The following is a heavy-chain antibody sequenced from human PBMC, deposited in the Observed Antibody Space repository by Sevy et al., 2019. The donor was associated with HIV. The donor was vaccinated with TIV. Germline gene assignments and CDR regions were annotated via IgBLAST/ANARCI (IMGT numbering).Heavy chain of an antibody. CDR2: INWIGAAT. V-gene: IGHV3-9*01. CDR1: GFTFDTYA. Sequence: GGSLRLSCAASGFTFDTYAMHWVRQAPGKGLEWVSGINWIGAATGYADSVRGRFIISRDNAKNSLFLNMNSLRPEDTAFYYCAKDMSRGGTGTGLDYWGQGTLVTVSS. J-gene: IGHJ4*02. D-gene: IGHD1-7*01. CDR3: AKDMSRGGTGTGLDY.